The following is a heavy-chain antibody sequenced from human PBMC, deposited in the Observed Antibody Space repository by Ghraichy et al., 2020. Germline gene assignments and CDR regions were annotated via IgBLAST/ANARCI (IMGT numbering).Heavy chain of an antibody. CDR3: ARAGAVAGTPYFDY. CDR2: IYRSGSI. J-gene: IGHJ4*02. CDR1: GGSLTSGDYY. V-gene: IGHV4-30-4*01. Sequence: SETLSLTCTVSGGSLTSGDYYWSWIRQPPGMGLEWIGYIYRSGSIYYNPSLKSRITISVDTSKNQFSLKVNSLTAADTAVYFCARAGAVAGTPYFDYWGQGRLFTVSS. D-gene: IGHD6-19*01.